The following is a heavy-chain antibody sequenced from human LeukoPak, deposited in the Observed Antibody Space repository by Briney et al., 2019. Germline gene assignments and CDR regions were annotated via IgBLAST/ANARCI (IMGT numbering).Heavy chain of an antibody. CDR1: GGSISSSSYY. V-gene: IGHV4-61*02. CDR2: IYTSGST. Sequence: PSETLSLTCTVSGGSISSSSYYWSWIRQPAGKGLEWIGRIYTSGSTNYNPSLKSRVAVSVDTSKNQFSLKLSSVTAADTAVYYCARNHYYGSGSYYNNPEDYWGQGTLVTVSS. J-gene: IGHJ4*02. CDR3: ARNHYYGSGSYYNNPEDY. D-gene: IGHD3-10*01.